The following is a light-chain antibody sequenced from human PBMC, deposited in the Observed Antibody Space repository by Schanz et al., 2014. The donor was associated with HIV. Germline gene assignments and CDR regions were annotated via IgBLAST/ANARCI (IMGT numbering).Light chain of an antibody. Sequence: DIQMTQSPSPLSASVGDRVTITCRASQDIGNDLGWYQQKPGQAPKRLIYAASKLQSGVPSRFSGSGSGTEFTLTISSLQPDDFATYYCQRYNSYSHTFGQGTKLDIK. J-gene: IGKJ2*01. CDR1: QDIGND. V-gene: IGKV1-17*01. CDR3: QRYNSYSHT. CDR2: AAS.